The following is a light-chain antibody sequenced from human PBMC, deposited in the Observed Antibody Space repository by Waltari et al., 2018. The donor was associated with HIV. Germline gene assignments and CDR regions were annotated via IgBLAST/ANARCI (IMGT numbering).Light chain of an antibody. J-gene: IGLJ3*02. CDR1: NIGSNI. Sequence: YELTQAPSVSVAPGQTARIICAGKNIGSNIEHWYQEKAGQAPTAVVHQDSDRPSEIPALFSGSNSENTATLTISGVEAGDESDYYCQVWDTFSEHRVFGGGTKLTVL. CDR3: QVWDTFSEHRV. V-gene: IGLV3-21*02. CDR2: QDS.